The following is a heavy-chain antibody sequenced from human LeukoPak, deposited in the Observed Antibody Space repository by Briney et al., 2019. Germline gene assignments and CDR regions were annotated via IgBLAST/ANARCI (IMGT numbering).Heavy chain of an antibody. J-gene: IGHJ3*02. D-gene: IGHD6-19*01. Sequence: PGGSLRLSCAASGFTFSSYAMHWVRQAPGKGLEWVAVISYDGSKKYYADSVKGRFTISRDNSKNTLYLQMNSLRAEDTAVYYCAKDSVPGWYDSISPPAYAFDIWGQGTMVTVSS. CDR1: GFTFSSYA. V-gene: IGHV3-30*04. CDR2: ISYDGSKK. CDR3: AKDSVPGWYDSISPPAYAFDI.